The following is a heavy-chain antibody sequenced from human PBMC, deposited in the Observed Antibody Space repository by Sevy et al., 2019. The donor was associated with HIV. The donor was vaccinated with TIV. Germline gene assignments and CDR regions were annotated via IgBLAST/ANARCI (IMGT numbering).Heavy chain of an antibody. CDR3: SRTGPPGYYYDSSGSDY. CDR1: GFTFSSYS. D-gene: IGHD3-22*01. Sequence: GGSLRLSCAASGFTFSSYSMNWVRQAPGKGLEWVSYISSSSSTIHYADSVKGRFTMSRDNAKNSLYLQMNSLRAEDTAVYYWSRTGPPGYYYDSSGSDYWGQGTLVTVSS. CDR2: ISSSSSTI. J-gene: IGHJ4*02. V-gene: IGHV3-48*01.